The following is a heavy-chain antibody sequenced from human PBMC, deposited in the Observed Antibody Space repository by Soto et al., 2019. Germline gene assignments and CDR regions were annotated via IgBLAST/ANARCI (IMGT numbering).Heavy chain of an antibody. V-gene: IGHV3-23*01. CDR3: AKERSITSCYAFDY. Sequence: EVQLLESGGGLVQPGGSLRLSCAASGFTFRNYAMSWARQAPGKGLEWVSAISGSGGTTHYADSVKGRFTISRDNSKTTLYLQMNSLRVEDTAVYYCAKERSITSCYAFDYWGQGSLVTVSS. J-gene: IGHJ4*02. CDR2: ISGSGGTT. CDR1: GFTFRNYA. D-gene: IGHD2-2*01.